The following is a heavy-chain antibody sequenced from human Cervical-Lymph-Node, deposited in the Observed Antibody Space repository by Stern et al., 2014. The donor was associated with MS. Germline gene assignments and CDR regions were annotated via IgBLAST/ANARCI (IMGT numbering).Heavy chain of an antibody. CDR2: VYPGDSDT. J-gene: IGHJ4*02. Sequence: EVQLVQSGAEVKKPGESLQISCKGSGYIFTNYWIGWVRQMPGKGLEWMGIVYPGDSDTKYSPSFQGQVTISADKSINTAYLQWSSLKASDTAIYYCARHLIGYCSGASCFTPPDNWGKGTLVTVSS. CDR3: ARHLIGYCSGASCFTPPDN. V-gene: IGHV5-51*01. CDR1: GYIFTNYW. D-gene: IGHD2-2*02.